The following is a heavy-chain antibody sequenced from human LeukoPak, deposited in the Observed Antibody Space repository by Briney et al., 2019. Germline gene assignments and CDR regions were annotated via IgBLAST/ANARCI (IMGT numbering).Heavy chain of an antibody. D-gene: IGHD2-2*01. Sequence: GGSLRLSCAASGFTFSGSAMHWVRQASGKGLEWVGRIRSKANSYATAYAASVKGRFTISRDNAKNTAYLQMNSLRAEDTAVYYCAKDPYGTRYFDYWGQGTLVTAS. V-gene: IGHV3-73*01. J-gene: IGHJ4*02. CDR2: IRSKANSYAT. CDR1: GFTFSGSA. CDR3: AKDPYGTRYFDY.